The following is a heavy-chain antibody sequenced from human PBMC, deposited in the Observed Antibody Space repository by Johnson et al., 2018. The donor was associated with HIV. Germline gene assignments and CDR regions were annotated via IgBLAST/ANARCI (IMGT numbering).Heavy chain of an antibody. V-gene: IGHV3-43*01. Sequence: VQLVESGGVVVQPGGSLRLSCAASGFTFDDYTMHWVRQAPGKGLEWVSLIRWDGNSTYYADSVKGRFTISRDNSKNSLCLQMNSLRPEDTGLYYCGKDIAFGYTNGGTLDIWGQGTMVTVSS. J-gene: IGHJ3*02. CDR2: IRWDGNST. D-gene: IGHD6-19*01. CDR1: GFTFDDYT. CDR3: GKDIAFGYTNGGTLDI.